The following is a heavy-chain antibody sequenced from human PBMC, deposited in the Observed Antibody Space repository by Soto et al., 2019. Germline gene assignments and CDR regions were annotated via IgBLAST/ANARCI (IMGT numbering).Heavy chain of an antibody. CDR1: GYSFTRYG. J-gene: IGHJ6*02. Sequence: QVQLVQSGAEVKKPGASVKVSCKASGYSFTRYGISWVRQAPGQGLEWMGWISAYNGNTNYAQKLQGRVTMTTDTSTSKDYMELRSLSSDDTAVYYCARDNGFGESDVWGQGTTVTVSS. D-gene: IGHD3-10*01. CDR3: ARDNGFGESDV. V-gene: IGHV1-18*01. CDR2: ISAYNGNT.